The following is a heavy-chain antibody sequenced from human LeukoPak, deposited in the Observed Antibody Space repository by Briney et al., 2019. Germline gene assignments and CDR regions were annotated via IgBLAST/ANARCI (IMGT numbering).Heavy chain of an antibody. J-gene: IGHJ6*03. V-gene: IGHV4-34*01. CDR2: IYYSGST. D-gene: IGHD4-17*01. Sequence: SETLSLTCAVDGGSFSGYYWSWIRQPPGKGLEWIGSIYYSGSTYYNPSLKSRVTISVDTSKNQFSLKLSSVTAADTAVYYCARHPGLTTGYYMDVWGKGTTVTVSS. CDR3: ARHPGLTTGYYMDV. CDR1: GGSFSGYY.